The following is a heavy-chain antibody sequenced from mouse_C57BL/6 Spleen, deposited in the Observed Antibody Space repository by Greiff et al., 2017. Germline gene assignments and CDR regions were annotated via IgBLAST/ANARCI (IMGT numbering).Heavy chain of an antibody. D-gene: IGHD1-1*01. V-gene: IGHV5-6*01. CDR3: ARYYCSSPWYFDV. CDR1: GFTFSSYG. J-gene: IGHJ1*03. CDR2: ISSGGSYT. Sequence: EVQVVESGGDLVKPGGSLKLSCAASGFTFSSYGMSWVRQTPDKRLEWVATISSGGSYTYYPDSVKGRFTISRDNAKNTLYLQMSSLKSEDTAMYYCARYYCSSPWYFDVWGTGTTVTVSS.